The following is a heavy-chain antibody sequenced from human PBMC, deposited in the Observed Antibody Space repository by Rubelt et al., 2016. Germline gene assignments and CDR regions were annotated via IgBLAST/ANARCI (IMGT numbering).Heavy chain of an antibody. CDR2: ISSSSRYT. J-gene: IGHJ6*02. V-gene: IGHV3-11*06. D-gene: IGHD3-10*01. Sequence: SDYYMSWIRQAPGKGLEWVSYISSSSRYTNYADSVKGRFTISRDNAKNSLYLQMNSLRAEDTAVYYCARDLRYYGSGSYYNSSELGVLPHYYYYGMDVWGQGTTVTVSS. CDR1: SDYY. CDR3: ARDLRYYGSGSYYNSSELGVLPHYYYYGMDV.